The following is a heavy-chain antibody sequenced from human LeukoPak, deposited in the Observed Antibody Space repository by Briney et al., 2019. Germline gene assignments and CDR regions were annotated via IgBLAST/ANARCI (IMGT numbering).Heavy chain of an antibody. Sequence: PGGTLRLSCAASGFTFSYSGMSWVRQAPGKGLEWVSAISGSGGSTYYADSVRGRFTISRDNSKNTLYLQMNSLRAEDTAVYYCAELGITMIGGVWGKGTTVTISS. D-gene: IGHD3-10*02. CDR2: ISGSGGST. CDR3: AELGITMIGGV. J-gene: IGHJ6*04. CDR1: GFTFSYSG. V-gene: IGHV3-23*01.